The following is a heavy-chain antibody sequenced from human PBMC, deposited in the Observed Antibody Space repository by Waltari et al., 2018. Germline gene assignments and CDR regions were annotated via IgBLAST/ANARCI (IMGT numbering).Heavy chain of an antibody. V-gene: IGHV3-9*01. CDR1: GFILDDYA. Sequence: EVQLVESGGGLVQPGRSLRLSCAASGFILDDYAMHWVRQTPGRGLGLVSGISGNGGSTGYADSVKGRFTISRDNPNDTLYLQMNSLRPEDTALYYCAKDIGYRSGCDYWYFDLWGRGTLVTVSS. CDR3: AKDIGYRSGCDYWYFDL. D-gene: IGHD6-19*01. J-gene: IGHJ2*01. CDR2: ISGNGGST.